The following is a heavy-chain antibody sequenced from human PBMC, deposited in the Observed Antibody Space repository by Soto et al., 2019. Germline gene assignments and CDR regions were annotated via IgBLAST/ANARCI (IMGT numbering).Heavy chain of an antibody. V-gene: IGHV3-30*18. CDR3: AKDHYYDSSGYYIDY. D-gene: IGHD3-22*01. J-gene: IGHJ4*02. CDR2: ISYDGSNE. Sequence: PGGSLRLSCVASGFTFSSYGMHWVRQAPGKGLEWVAVISYDGSNEYYAKSVKGRFTISRDNSKNTLYLQMNSLRAEDTAVYYCAKDHYYDSSGYYIDYWGQGTLVTVSS. CDR1: GFTFSSYG.